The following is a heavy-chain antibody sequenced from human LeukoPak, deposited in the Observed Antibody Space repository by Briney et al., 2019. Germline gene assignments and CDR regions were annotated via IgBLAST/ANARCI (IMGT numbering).Heavy chain of an antibody. J-gene: IGHJ5*02. CDR3: ARVPPLIAAAGTPRFDP. V-gene: IGHV4-31*03. Sequence: SQTLSLTCTVSGGSISSGGYYWSWIRQHPGKGLEWIGYIYYSGSTYYNPSLKSRVTISVDTSKNQFSLKLSSVTAADTAVYYCARVPPLIAAAGTPRFDPWGQGTLVTVSS. D-gene: IGHD6-13*01. CDR1: GGSISSGGYY. CDR2: IYYSGST.